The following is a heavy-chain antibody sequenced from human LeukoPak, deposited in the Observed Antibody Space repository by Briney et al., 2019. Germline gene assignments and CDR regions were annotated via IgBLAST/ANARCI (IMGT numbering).Heavy chain of an antibody. CDR1: GYTFTDYY. CDR2: INPNSGGT. D-gene: IGHD5-12*01. J-gene: IGHJ5*02. Sequence: GASVKVSCKASGYTFTDYYIHWVRQAPGQGLEWMGWINPNSGGTRYAQKFQGRFTMTTDTSISTAYMEMSRLTSDDTAVYYCARDAHNGYEFHDWFDPWGQGALVTVSS. CDR3: ARDAHNGYEFHDWFDP. V-gene: IGHV1-2*02.